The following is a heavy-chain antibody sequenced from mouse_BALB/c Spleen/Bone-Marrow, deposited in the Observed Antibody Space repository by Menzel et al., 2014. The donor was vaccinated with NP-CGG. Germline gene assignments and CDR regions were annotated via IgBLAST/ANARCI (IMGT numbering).Heavy chain of an antibody. CDR3: ASYYYGRAWFAY. Sequence: VQLQQSGAELVKPGASVKLSCTASGFNIKDTYMRWVKQRPEQGLEWIGRIDPANGNTKYDPKFQGKATISADTSSNTAYLQLSSLTSEVTAVYYCASYYYGRAWFAYWGQGTLVTVSA. CDR1: GFNIKDTY. D-gene: IGHD1-1*01. CDR2: IDPANGNT. V-gene: IGHV14-3*02. J-gene: IGHJ3*01.